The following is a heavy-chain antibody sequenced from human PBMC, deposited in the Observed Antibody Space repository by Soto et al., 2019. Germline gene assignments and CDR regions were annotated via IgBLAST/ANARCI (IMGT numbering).Heavy chain of an antibody. CDR1: GGSISSYY. CDR2: IYYSGST. Sequence: SETLSLTCTVSGGSISSYYWSWIRQPPGKGLEWIGYIYYSGSTNYNPSLKSRVTISVDTSKNQFSLKLSSVTAADTAVYYCATSTYYDILTGYYPPDYWGQGTLVTVSS. J-gene: IGHJ4*02. V-gene: IGHV4-59*08. CDR3: ATSTYYDILTGYYPPDY. D-gene: IGHD3-9*01.